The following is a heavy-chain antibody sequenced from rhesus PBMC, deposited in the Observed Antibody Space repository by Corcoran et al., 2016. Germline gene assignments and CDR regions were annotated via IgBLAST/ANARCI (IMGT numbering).Heavy chain of an antibody. CDR3: TRTPVGSFDY. J-gene: IGHJ4*01. V-gene: IGHV5-2*01. CDR1: GYRFTSYW. CDR2: IYPGDSDT. D-gene: IGHD2-2*01. Sequence: EVQLVQSGAEVKRPGESLRLSGKAFGYRFTSYWISWVRQMPGKGLEWMGMIYPGDSDTRYSPSFQGQVTISADKSISTAYLQWSSLRAEDTAVYYCTRTPVGSFDYWGQGVLVTVSS.